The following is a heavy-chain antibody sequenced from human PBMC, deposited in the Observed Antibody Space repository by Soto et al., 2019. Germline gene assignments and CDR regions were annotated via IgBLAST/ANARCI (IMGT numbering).Heavy chain of an antibody. CDR2: IIPIFGTA. V-gene: IGHV1-69*01. Sequence: QVQLVQSGAEVKKPGSSVKVSCKASGGTSSSYAISWVRQAPGQGLEWMGGIIPIFGTANYAQKFQGRVTITADESTSTAYMELSSLRSEDTAVYYCARGRRAYYYDTKSAFDIWGQGTMVTVSS. D-gene: IGHD3-22*01. J-gene: IGHJ3*02. CDR1: GGTSSSYA. CDR3: ARGRRAYYYDTKSAFDI.